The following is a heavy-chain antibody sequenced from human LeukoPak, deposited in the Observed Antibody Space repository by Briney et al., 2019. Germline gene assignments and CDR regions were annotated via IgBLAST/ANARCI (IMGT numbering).Heavy chain of an antibody. D-gene: IGHD6-13*01. CDR3: ARGFGEAAANVFGGYTMDV. V-gene: IGHV3-66*02. CDR1: GFTVDSNY. J-gene: IGHJ6*02. Sequence: QAGGSLRLSCAASGFTVDSNYMSWVRQAPGKGLEWVSLIYTGGSTYYADSVRGRFTISRDNSKNTLYLQMNSLRPEDTAVYYCARGFGEAAANVFGGYTMDVWGQGTTVTVSS. CDR2: IYTGGST.